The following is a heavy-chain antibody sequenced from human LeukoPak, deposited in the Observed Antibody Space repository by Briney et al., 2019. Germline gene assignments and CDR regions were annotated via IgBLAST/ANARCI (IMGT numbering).Heavy chain of an antibody. CDR3: ARGHYGMDV. J-gene: IGHJ6*02. CDR1: GFTFSNYW. CDR2: IKEDGGEK. V-gene: IGHV3-7*01. Sequence: GGSLRLSCAASGFTFSNYWMTWVRQAPGKWLEWVASIKEDGGEKYYVDSVKGRFTVSRDNAKNSFYLQMNSLRVEDTAVYYCARGHYGMDVWGQGTTVAVSS.